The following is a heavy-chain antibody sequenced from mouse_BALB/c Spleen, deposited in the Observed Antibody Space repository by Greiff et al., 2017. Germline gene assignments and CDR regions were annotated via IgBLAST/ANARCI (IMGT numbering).Heavy chain of an antibody. J-gene: IGHJ4*01. CDR1: GYTFTSYW. Sequence: LQQPGSELVRPGASVKLSCKASGYTFTSYWMHWVKQRPGQGLEWIGNIYPGSGSTNYDEKFKSKATLTVDTSSSTAYMQLSSLTSEDSAVYYCTRRGVRSSYAMDYWGQGTSVTVSS. D-gene: IGHD1-1*01. CDR2: IYPGSGST. CDR3: TRRGVRSSYAMDY. V-gene: IGHV1S22*01.